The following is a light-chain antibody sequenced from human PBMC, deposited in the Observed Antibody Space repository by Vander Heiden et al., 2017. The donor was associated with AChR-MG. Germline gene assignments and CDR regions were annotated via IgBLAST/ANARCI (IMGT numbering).Light chain of an antibody. CDR3: AAWDDSLSVVV. J-gene: IGLJ2*01. V-gene: IGLV1-47*01. Sequence: QSVLTQPPSASGTPGQRVTISCSGSSSNIGSTYVYWYQQLPGTAPKLLIYRNYQRPSGVPDRFSGSKSGTSASLAISGLRSDDEADYYCAAWDDSLSVVVFGGGTKLTV. CDR1: SSNIGSTY. CDR2: RNY.